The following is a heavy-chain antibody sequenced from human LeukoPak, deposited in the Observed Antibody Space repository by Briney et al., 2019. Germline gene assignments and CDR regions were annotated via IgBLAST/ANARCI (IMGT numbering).Heavy chain of an antibody. Sequence: GGSLRLSCAASGFTFSSYAMSWVRQAPGKGLEWVSMIYPDGNTFYTNSVKGRFTISRDNSKNTLDLQMSSLRAEDTAVYYCARRGHGYGSPFDYWAREPWSPSPQ. CDR2: IYPDGNT. CDR3: ARRGHGYGSPFDY. J-gene: IGHJ4*02. V-gene: IGHV3-66*04. CDR1: GFTFSSYA. D-gene: IGHD5-18*01.